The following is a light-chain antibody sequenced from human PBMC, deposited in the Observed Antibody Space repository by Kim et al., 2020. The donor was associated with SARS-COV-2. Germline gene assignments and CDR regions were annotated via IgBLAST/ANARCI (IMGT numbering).Light chain of an antibody. CDR3: KQYMSYPRT. Sequence: DIQMTQSPSSLSASVGDTVTITCRASQDINHYLAWFQQKPGKAPKSLIYGTSNLRGGVPSKFSGSGSATDFTLTISSLQPEDFATYYCKQYMSYPRTFGGGTKLEI. CDR1: QDINHY. V-gene: IGKV1-16*02. J-gene: IGKJ4*01. CDR2: GTS.